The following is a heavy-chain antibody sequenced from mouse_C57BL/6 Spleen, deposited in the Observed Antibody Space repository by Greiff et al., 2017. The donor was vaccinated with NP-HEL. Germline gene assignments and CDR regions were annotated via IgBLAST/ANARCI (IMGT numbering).Heavy chain of an antibody. CDR3: ARRDYDGYYAMDY. D-gene: IGHD2-4*01. CDR1: GYTFTDYH. J-gene: IGHJ4*01. V-gene: IGHV1-18*01. Sequence: EVQLQQSGPELVKPGASVKIPCKASGYTFTDYHMDWVKQSHGKSLEWIGDINPNNGGTIYNQKFKGKATLTVDKSSSTAYMELRSLTSEDTAVYYCARRDYDGYYAMDYWGQGTSVTVSS. CDR2: INPNNGGT.